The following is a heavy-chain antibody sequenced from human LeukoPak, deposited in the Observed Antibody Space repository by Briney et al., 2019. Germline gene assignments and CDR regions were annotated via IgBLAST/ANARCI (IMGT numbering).Heavy chain of an antibody. D-gene: IGHD5-12*01. Sequence: GGSLRLSCAASGFTFSTYSMNWVRQAPGKGLEWVSYISSSSSTIYYADSVKGRFTISRDNAKNSLYLQMNSLRAEDTAVYYCARVGESSGYVYDYWGQGTLVTVSS. CDR3: ARVGESSGYVYDY. V-gene: IGHV3-48*01. CDR1: GFTFSTYS. CDR2: ISSSSSTI. J-gene: IGHJ4*02.